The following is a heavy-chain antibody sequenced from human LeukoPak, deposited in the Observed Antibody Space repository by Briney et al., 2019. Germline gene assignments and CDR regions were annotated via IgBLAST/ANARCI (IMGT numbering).Heavy chain of an antibody. CDR1: GVSISSSEW. Sequence: PSETLSLTCAVSGVSISSSEWWIWVRQPPGQGLEWIGEIHRAGRTRYNPSLKSRVTISMDCSKNQFSLKLTSVTAADTAIYYCGKTDIYFNPIDYWGPGSLVTVSS. J-gene: IGHJ4*02. D-gene: IGHD3-9*01. CDR3: GKTDIYFNPIDY. V-gene: IGHV4-4*02. CDR2: IHRAGRT.